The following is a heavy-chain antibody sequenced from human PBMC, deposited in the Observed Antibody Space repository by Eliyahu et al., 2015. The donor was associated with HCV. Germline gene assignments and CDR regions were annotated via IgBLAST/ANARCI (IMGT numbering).Heavy chain of an antibody. J-gene: IGHJ1*01. Sequence: EVQLVESGGGLVQPGGSLRLSCAASGXXFSSXWXXWXRQAPGKGLEGVANIKQDGSEKYYVDSVKGRFTISRDNAKNSLYLQMNSLRAEDTAVYYCARAPLYYYDSSGYYSTRDFQHWGQGTLVTVSS. D-gene: IGHD3-22*01. V-gene: IGHV3-7*01. CDR3: ARAPLYYYDSSGYYSTRDFQH. CDR1: GXXFSSXW. CDR2: IKQDGSEK.